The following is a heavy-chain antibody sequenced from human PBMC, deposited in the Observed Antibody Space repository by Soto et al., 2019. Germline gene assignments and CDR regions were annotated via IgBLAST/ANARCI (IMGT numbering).Heavy chain of an antibody. CDR2: ISSNGGST. J-gene: IGHJ4*02. V-gene: IGHV3-64*01. Sequence: GGSLRLSCAASGFTFSSYAMHWVRQAPGKGLEYVSAISSNGGSTYYANSVKGRFTISRDNSKNTLYLQMGSLRAEDMAVYYCARVAFYDFCNGYYKYYDYWGQGALVTVSS. CDR3: ARVAFYDFCNGYYKYYDY. D-gene: IGHD3-3*01. CDR1: GFTFSSYA.